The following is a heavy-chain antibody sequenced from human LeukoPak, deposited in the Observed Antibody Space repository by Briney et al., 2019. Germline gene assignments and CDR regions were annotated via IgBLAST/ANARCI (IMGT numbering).Heavy chain of an antibody. Sequence: ASVKVSCKASGFAFTDYYIHWVRQAPGQGLEWMGRINPNSGGTDYSQKFQGRVTITGDTSINTAYMELSSLRSDDTAVYYCTRESGSYHGNDYWGQGTLVTVSS. CDR1: GFAFTDYY. CDR3: TRESGSYHGNDY. D-gene: IGHD1-26*01. J-gene: IGHJ4*02. V-gene: IGHV1-2*06. CDR2: INPNSGGT.